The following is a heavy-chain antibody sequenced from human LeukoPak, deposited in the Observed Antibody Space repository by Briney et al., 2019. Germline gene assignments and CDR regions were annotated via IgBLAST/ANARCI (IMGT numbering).Heavy chain of an antibody. CDR1: GYSFTSYW. D-gene: IGHD4-17*01. V-gene: IGHV5-51*01. J-gene: IGHJ4*02. CDR3: ARRLPFSDDYGDYADY. CDR2: IYPGDSDT. Sequence: GESLKISCKGSGYSFTSYWIGWVRQMPGKGLEWMGIIYPGDSDTRYSPSFRGQVTISADKSISTAYLQWSSLKASDTAMYYCARRLPFSDDYGDYADYWGQGTLVTVSS.